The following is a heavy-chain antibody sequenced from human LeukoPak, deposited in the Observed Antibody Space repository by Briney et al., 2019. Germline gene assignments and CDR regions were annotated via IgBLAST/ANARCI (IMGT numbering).Heavy chain of an antibody. J-gene: IGHJ4*02. CDR2: IKQDGSEK. CDR3: AREAFRVVVPAAEIDY. D-gene: IGHD2-2*01. Sequence: PGGSLRLSCAASGFTFSSYWMSWVRQAPGKGLEWVANIKQDGSEKYYADSVKGRFTISRDNAKNSLYLQMNSLRAEDTAVYYCAREAFRVVVPAAEIDYWGQGTLVTVSS. CDR1: GFTFSSYW. V-gene: IGHV3-7*01.